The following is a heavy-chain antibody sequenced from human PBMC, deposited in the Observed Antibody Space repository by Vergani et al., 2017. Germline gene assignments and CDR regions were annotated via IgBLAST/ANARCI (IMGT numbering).Heavy chain of an antibody. CDR2: IWYDGINK. V-gene: IGHV3-33*01. Sequence: QVQLVESGGGVVQPGRSLRLSCAASGFTFSSYGMHWVRQAPGKGLEWVAVIWYDGINKYYADSVKGRFTISRDKSKNTLYLQMNSLRAEDTAVYYCARGLAGKQPRAYMDVWGKGP. CDR1: GFTFSSYG. D-gene: IGHD1-14*01. J-gene: IGHJ6*03. CDR3: ARGLAGKQPRAYMDV.